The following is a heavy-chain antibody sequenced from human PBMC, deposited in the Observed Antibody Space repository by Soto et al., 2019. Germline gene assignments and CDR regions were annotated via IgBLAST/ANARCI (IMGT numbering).Heavy chain of an antibody. Sequence: RPKLINPTETLTLTCSVSVFSLTKDRMGVSWIRQPPGKALEWLAHFFSDAERSYSTSMQSRLNMYKDSSGSQVVLTMTNMAPADTATYFCARMDGDYNYYGLDVWGHGIAVTDS. CDR2: FFSDAER. J-gene: IGHJ6*02. CDR1: VFSLTKDRMG. CDR3: ARMDGDYNYYGLDV. V-gene: IGHV2-26*01. D-gene: IGHD4-17*01.